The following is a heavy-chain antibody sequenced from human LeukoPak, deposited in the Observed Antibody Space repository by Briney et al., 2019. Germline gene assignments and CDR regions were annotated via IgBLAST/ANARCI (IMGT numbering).Heavy chain of an antibody. CDR3: AARACSGGSCYNYFDY. J-gene: IGHJ4*02. CDR1: GFTFSNYW. D-gene: IGHD2-15*01. Sequence: PGGSLRLSCAASGFTFSNYWMSWIRQAPGKGLEWFSSISSSSSYIYYADSVKGRFTISRDNAKNSLYLQMNSLRAEDTAVYYCAARACSGGSCYNYFDYWGQGTLVTVSS. CDR2: ISSSSSYI. V-gene: IGHV3-21*01.